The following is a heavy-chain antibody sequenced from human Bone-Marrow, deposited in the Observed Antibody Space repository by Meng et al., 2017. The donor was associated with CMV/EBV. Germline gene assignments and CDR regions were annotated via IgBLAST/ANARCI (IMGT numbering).Heavy chain of an antibody. CDR2: IIPIFGTA. CDR1: GGTFSSYA. Sequence: SVKVSCKASGGTFSSYAISWVRQAPGQGLEWMGGIIPIFGTANYAQKFQGRVTITTDESTSTAYMELSSLRSEDTAVYYCARDLGDYYYGMYVWGQGTTVTVSS. V-gene: IGHV1-69*05. CDR3: ARDLGDYYYGMYV. D-gene: IGHD7-27*01. J-gene: IGHJ6*02.